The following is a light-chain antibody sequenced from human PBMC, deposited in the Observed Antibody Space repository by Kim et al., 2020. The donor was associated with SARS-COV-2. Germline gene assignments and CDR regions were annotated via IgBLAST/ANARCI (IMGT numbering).Light chain of an antibody. CDR2: QDS. J-gene: IGLJ2*01. Sequence: SYELTQPPSVSVSPGQTASITCSGDNLGDKYACWYQQKPGQSPVLVIYQDSKRPSGIPERFSGSNSGNTATLTLSGTQAMDEADYYCQAWDSSTSVFGGG. CDR1: NLGDKY. V-gene: IGLV3-1*01. CDR3: QAWDSSTSV.